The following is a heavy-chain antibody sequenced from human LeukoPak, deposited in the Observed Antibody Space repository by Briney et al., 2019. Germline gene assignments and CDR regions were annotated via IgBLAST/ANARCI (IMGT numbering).Heavy chain of an antibody. CDR2: IYYSGST. J-gene: IGHJ2*01. V-gene: IGHV4-61*01. Sequence: SETLSLTCTVSGGSVSSGSYYWSWIRQPPGKGLEWIGYIYYSGSTNYNPSLKSRVTISVDTSKNQFSLKLGSVTAADTAVYYCARTYYYGSGSYYSDWYFDLWGRGTLVTVSS. CDR1: GGSVSSGSYY. D-gene: IGHD3-10*01. CDR3: ARTYYYGSGSYYSDWYFDL.